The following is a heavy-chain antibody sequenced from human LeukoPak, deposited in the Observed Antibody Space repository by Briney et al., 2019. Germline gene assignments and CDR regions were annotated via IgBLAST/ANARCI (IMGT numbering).Heavy chain of an antibody. J-gene: IGHJ4*02. CDR3: ARVSRTVTSLDY. CDR1: EYTFTVYS. Sequence: ASVKVSYKPLEYTFTVYSMHWVRQAPGQGLEWMGWISPNSGGTNYAQKFQGRVTMTRDTSISTASMELSRLRSDDTAVYDCARVSRTVTSLDYWGQGTLVTVSS. CDR2: ISPNSGGT. V-gene: IGHV1-2*02. D-gene: IGHD4-17*01.